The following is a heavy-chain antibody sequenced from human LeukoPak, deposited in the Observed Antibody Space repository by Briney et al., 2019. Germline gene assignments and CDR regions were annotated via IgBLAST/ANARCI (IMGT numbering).Heavy chain of an antibody. CDR2: INSDGSST. CDR1: GFTSSSNW. V-gene: IGHV3-74*01. CDR3: ARDSYGDYDY. Sequence: PGGPLGFSFEAPGFTSSSNWRHWFPKAPGKGLVWVSRINSDGSSTSYADSVKGRFTISRDNAKNTLYLQINSLRAEDTAVYYCARDSYGDYDYWGQGTLVTVSS. J-gene: IGHJ4*02. D-gene: IGHD4-17*01.